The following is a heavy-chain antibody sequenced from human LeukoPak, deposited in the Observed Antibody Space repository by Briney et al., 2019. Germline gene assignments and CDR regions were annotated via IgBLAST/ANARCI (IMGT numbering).Heavy chain of an antibody. CDR2: INHSGST. J-gene: IGHJ4*02. Sequence: TASETLSLTCAVYGGSFSGYYWSWIRQPPGKGLEWIGEINHSGSTNYNPSLKSRVTISVDTSKNQFSLKLSSVTAADTAVYYCARGQLVWGQGTLVTVSS. CDR1: GGSFSGYY. CDR3: ARGQLV. V-gene: IGHV4-34*01.